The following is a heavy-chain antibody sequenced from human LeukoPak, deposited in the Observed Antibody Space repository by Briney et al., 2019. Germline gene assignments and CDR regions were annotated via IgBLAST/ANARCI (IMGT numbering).Heavy chain of an antibody. CDR2: IGANVGST. J-gene: IGHJ6*01. CDR1: GFTFSTFA. V-gene: IGHV3-23*01. Sequence: PGGSLRLSCVASGFTFSTFAMYWLRQAPGKGLEWVSAIGANVGSTSYADSVRGRFTISRDNSRNTLYLQMSSLRTDDTATYYCTKSTDCWYYGMDVWGQGTTVTVSS. D-gene: IGHD2-21*01. CDR3: TKSTDCWYYGMDV.